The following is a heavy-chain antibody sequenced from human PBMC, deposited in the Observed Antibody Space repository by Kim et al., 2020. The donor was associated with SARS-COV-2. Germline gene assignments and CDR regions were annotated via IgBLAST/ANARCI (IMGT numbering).Heavy chain of an antibody. J-gene: IGHJ6*04. CDR1: GFTFSSYS. V-gene: IGHV3-21*01. CDR3: AGLYSGSAEGNYYYGMVV. CDR2: ISSSSRYI. Sequence: GGSLRLSCAASGFTFSSYSMTWVRQAPGKGLEWVSSISSSSRYIIYADSVKGRFTISRDNAKNSLYLHMNSLRVEDTAVYYCAGLYSGSAEGNYYYGMVVWGKGPTVTVSS. D-gene: IGHD6-6*01.